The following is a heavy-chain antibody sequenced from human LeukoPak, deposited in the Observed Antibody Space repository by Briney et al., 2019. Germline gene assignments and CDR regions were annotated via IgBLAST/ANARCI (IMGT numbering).Heavy chain of an antibody. Sequence: KTGGSLRLSCAASGFTFSSYSMNWVRQAPGKGLEWVSSISSSSSYIYYADSVKGRFTISRDNAKSSLYLQMNSLRAEDTAVYYCARVSLYSGYYYVPIEDWGQGTLVTVSS. CDR2: ISSSSSYI. V-gene: IGHV3-21*01. CDR3: ARVSLYSGYYYVPIED. CDR1: GFTFSSYS. J-gene: IGHJ4*02. D-gene: IGHD3-22*01.